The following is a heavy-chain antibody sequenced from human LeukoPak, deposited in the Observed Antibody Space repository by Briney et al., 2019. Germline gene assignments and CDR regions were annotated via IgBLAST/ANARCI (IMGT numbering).Heavy chain of an antibody. Sequence: PSETLSLTCTVSGGSISSYYWSWIRQSPGKGLEWIGYIYYSGSTNYNPSLKSRVTISVDTSKNQFSLKLSSVTAADTAVYYCARDSGYSSSWYDGLDYWGQGTLVTVSS. CDR3: ARDSGYSSSWYDGLDY. V-gene: IGHV4-59*01. D-gene: IGHD6-13*01. CDR2: IYYSGST. CDR1: GGSISSYY. J-gene: IGHJ4*02.